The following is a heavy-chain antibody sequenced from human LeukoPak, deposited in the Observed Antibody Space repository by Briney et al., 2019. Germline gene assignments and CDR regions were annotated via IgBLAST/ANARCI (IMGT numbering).Heavy chain of an antibody. CDR2: ISTYNGNT. Sequence: GASVRVSCKASGYTFTNYGIIWVRQAPGQGLEWMGWISTYNGNTNYVQKVQGRVTVTTDTSTSTVYMELRSLRSDDTAVYYCARVPGVQTTYYYYYMDVWGKGTTVTVSS. J-gene: IGHJ6*03. D-gene: IGHD2-8*01. CDR3: ARVPGVQTTYYYYYMDV. CDR1: GYTFTNYG. V-gene: IGHV1-18*01.